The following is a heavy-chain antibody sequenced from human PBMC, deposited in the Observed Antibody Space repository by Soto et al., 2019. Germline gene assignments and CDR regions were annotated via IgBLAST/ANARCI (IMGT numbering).Heavy chain of an antibody. CDR2: VKSKADGGSG. V-gene: IGHV3-15*07. Sequence: PGGPLRLRCAASGCPFNNPGINWVRQVPGKGLEWVGRVKSKADGGSGDYAAPVKGRFVVSRDDSKDIVYLQMNSLKIEDTGVYYCTTDSRTTLPEIRFDYWGHGTQVTVSS. CDR1: GCPFNNPG. CDR3: TTDSRTTLPEIRFDY. D-gene: IGHD1-26*01. J-gene: IGHJ4*01.